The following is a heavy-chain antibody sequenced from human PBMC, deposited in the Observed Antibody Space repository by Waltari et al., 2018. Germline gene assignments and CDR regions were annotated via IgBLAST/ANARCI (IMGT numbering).Heavy chain of an antibody. J-gene: IGHJ4*02. CDR2: IHYSGTT. CDR1: GDSISSTSYV. CDR3: ARKTILSGAYYYFDF. D-gene: IGHD1-26*01. V-gene: IGHV4-39*01. Sequence: QLQLQESGPGLVRPSETLSLTCSVSGDSISSTSYVWGWVRPPPGKGLEWLASIHYSGTTQYDPSHQSRITISVDTSRNQLYLRLNAVAAADTAVYYCARKTILSGAYYYFDFWGQGTLVTVSS.